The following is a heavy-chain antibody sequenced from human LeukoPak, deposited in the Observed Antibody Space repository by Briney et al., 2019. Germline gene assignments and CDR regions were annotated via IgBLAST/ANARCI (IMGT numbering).Heavy chain of an antibody. V-gene: IGHV3-7*01. D-gene: IGHD5-18*01. Sequence: GGSLRLSCATSGFTFSSNWMSWVRHAPGRGLEWVANIKPDGSAEYYAASVKGRFTVSRDNAKNSLYLQMNSLRAEDTAVYYCARDAVDTANAVWGQGTTVTVSS. CDR1: GFTFSSNW. J-gene: IGHJ6*02. CDR3: ARDAVDTANAV. CDR2: IKPDGSAE.